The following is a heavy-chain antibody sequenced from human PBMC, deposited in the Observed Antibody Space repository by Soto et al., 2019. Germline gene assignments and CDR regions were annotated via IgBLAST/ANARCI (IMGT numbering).Heavy chain of an antibody. D-gene: IGHD4-17*01. Sequence: QVQLQQWGAGLLKPSETLSLNCAVYGGSFYWTWIRQPPGKGLEWIGEIRHSGSTNYNPSLKIRVSISIDRSKSQVSLTVYSVTAADTAVYYCARGGGDYDYAVDVWGQGTTVTVSS. J-gene: IGHJ6*02. V-gene: IGHV4-34*01. CDR3: ARGGGDYDYAVDV. CDR2: IRHSGST. CDR1: GGSFY.